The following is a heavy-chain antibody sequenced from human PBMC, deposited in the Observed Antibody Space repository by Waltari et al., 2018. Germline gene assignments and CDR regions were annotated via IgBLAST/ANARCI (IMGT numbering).Heavy chain of an antibody. Sequence: QRVESGGGLVKPGGSLRLSGAASGFTFSGSALHWIHQATGKGLEWVGRIGSKANSYATAYAASVKGRFTISRDDSKNTAYLQMNSLKTEDTAVYYCTRLVAAAGTFWFDPWGQGTLVTVSS. CDR3: TRLVAAAGTFWFDP. CDR2: IGSKANSYAT. D-gene: IGHD6-13*01. CDR1: GFTFSGSA. J-gene: IGHJ5*02. V-gene: IGHV3-73*02.